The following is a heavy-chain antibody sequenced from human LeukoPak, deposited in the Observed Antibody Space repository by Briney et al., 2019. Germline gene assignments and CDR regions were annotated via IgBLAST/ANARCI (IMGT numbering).Heavy chain of an antibody. CDR1: GGSISSYY. CDR3: AREGRDGYLS. CDR2: IYYSGCT. J-gene: IGHJ4*02. Sequence: SETLSLTCTVSGGSISSYYWSWIRQPPGKGLEWIGYIYYSGCTNYNPSLKSRVTISADTSKNQFSLKLSSVTAAGTAVYYCAREGRDGYLSRGQGTLVTVSS. V-gene: IGHV4-59*01. D-gene: IGHD5-24*01.